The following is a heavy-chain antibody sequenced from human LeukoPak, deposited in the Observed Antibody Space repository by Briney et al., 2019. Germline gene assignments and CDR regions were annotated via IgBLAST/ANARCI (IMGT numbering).Heavy chain of an antibody. D-gene: IGHD2-21*02. Sequence: ASVKVSCKASGYTFTGYYMHWVRQAPGQGLEWMGWISAYNGNTNYAQKLQGRVTMTTDTSTSTAYMELRSLRSDDTAVYYCARVSPYCGGDCYSARDTNYYYYMDVWGKGTTVTISS. V-gene: IGHV1-18*04. CDR2: ISAYNGNT. CDR1: GYTFTGYY. CDR3: ARVSPYCGGDCYSARDTNYYYYMDV. J-gene: IGHJ6*03.